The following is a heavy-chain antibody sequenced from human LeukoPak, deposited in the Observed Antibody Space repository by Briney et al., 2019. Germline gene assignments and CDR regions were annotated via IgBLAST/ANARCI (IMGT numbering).Heavy chain of an antibody. CDR1: GGSISSGGYY. J-gene: IGHJ3*02. CDR2: IYYSGST. D-gene: IGHD6-19*01. Sequence: PSQTLSLTCNVSGGSISSGGYYWSWIRQPPGKGLEWIGYIYYSGSTYYSPSLESRVTISVDTSKNQFSLKLSSVTAADTAVHYCALRSGWDDYAFDIWGQGTMVTVSS. V-gene: IGHV4-30-4*01. CDR3: ALRSGWDDYAFDI.